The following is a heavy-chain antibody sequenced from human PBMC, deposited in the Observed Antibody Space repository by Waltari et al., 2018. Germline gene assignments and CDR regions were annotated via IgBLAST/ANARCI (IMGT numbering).Heavy chain of an antibody. Sequence: QLQLLESGPGLVKPSETLSLTCTVSGGSISSSSYYWGWIRQPPGKGREWIGSIYYSGSTYYNPSLKSRVTISVDTSKNQFSLKLSSGTAADTAVYYCARRRDCGGDCHYWYFDLWGRGTLVTVSS. V-gene: IGHV4-39*01. J-gene: IGHJ2*01. CDR2: IYYSGST. CDR3: ARRRDCGGDCHYWYFDL. CDR1: GGSISSSSYY. D-gene: IGHD2-21*02.